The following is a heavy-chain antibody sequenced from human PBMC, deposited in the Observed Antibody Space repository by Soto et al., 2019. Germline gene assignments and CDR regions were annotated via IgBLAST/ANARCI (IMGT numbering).Heavy chain of an antibody. J-gene: IGHJ4*02. CDR1: GFSFSFASHA. CDR3: VKRAAGTGADLYS. V-gene: IGHV3-30-3*02. CDR2: ISFDGGNK. Sequence: QVQLVESGGGVVQPGRSLRLSCVASGFSFSFASHALNWVRQAPGKGLEWVAVISFDGGNKFYADSVKGRFTISRDNSSNTLYLEMSSRRPDDTAVYYCVKRAAGTGADLYSWGQGTLVSVSS. D-gene: IGHD1-1*01.